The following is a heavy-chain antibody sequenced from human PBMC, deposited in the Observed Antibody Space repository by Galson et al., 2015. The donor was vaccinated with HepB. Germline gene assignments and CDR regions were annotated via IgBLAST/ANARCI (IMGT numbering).Heavy chain of an antibody. D-gene: IGHD6-13*01. V-gene: IGHV2-70*11. CDR2: IDWDDDK. CDR3: ARIRTYSSYYYGMDV. Sequence: PALVKPTQTLTLTCTFSGFSLSTSGMCVSWIRQPPGKALEWLARIDWDDDKYYSTSLKTRLTISKDTSKNQVVLTMTNMDPVDTATYYCARIRTYSSYYYGMDVWGQGTTVTVSS. J-gene: IGHJ6*02. CDR1: GFSLSTSGMC.